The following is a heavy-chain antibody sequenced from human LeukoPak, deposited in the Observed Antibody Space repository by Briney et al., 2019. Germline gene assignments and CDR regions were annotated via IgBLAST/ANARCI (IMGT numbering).Heavy chain of an antibody. V-gene: IGHV4-31*03. D-gene: IGHD1-14*01. CDR1: GGSISSGGYY. CDR3: ALYTRGYFDY. J-gene: IGHJ4*02. Sequence: PSETLSLTCTVSGGSISSGGYYWSWIRQHPGKGLEWIGYIYYSGSTYYNPSLKSRVTISVDTSKNQFSLKLSSVTAADMAVYYCALYTRGYFDYWGQGTLVTVSS. CDR2: IYYSGST.